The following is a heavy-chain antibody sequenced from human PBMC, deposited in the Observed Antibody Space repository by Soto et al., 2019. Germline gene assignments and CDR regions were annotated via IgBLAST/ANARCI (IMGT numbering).Heavy chain of an antibody. CDR1: GFTFSNYA. Sequence: EVQLLESGGGLVQPGGSLRLSCAASGFTFSNYAMSWVRQAPGTGLEWVSSITRSGGSTYYADSVKGRFTISRDNSKNTLYLQMSSLTAEDTAVYYCANDLVGSGWDNDYWGQGTLVTVSS. CDR3: ANDLVGSGWDNDY. CDR2: ITRSGGST. D-gene: IGHD6-19*01. J-gene: IGHJ4*02. V-gene: IGHV3-23*01.